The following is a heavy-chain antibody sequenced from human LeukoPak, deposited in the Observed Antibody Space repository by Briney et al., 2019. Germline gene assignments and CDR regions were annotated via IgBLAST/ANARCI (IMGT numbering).Heavy chain of an antibody. V-gene: IGHV4-34*01. CDR1: GGSFSSYY. D-gene: IGHD3-10*01. J-gene: IGHJ6*03. Sequence: SETLSLTCVVYGGSFSSYYWSWIRQPPGKGLEWIGEINHSGGTNYNPSLKSRVTISVDTSKNQFSLKLSSVTAADTAVYYCARDRFYGSGSYESYYYYYMDVWGKGTTVTISS. CDR3: ARDRFYGSGSYESYYYYYMDV. CDR2: INHSGGT.